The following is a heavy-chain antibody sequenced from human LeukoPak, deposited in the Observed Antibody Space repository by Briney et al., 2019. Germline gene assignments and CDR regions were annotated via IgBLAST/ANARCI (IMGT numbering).Heavy chain of an antibody. CDR1: EFTFSSYA. CDR3: ARGSIAYYYMDV. V-gene: IGHV3-23*01. CDR2: IIGSGGSR. D-gene: IGHD3-16*01. J-gene: IGHJ6*03. Sequence: PGGSLRLSCAASEFTFSSYAMSWVRQAPGRGLEWVSTIIGSGGSRFYADSVKGRFTISRDNYKNTLYLQMNSLRAEDTAVYYCARGSIAYYYMDVWGKGTTVTISS.